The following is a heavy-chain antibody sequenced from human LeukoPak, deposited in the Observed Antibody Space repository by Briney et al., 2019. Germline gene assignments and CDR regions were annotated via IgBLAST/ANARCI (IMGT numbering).Heavy chain of an antibody. CDR3: ARGLGCCSGGSCYVERGGFDP. V-gene: IGHV3-21*01. D-gene: IGHD2-15*01. CDR1: GFTFSSYS. J-gene: IGHJ5*02. Sequence: PGGSLRLSCAASGFTFSSYSMNWVRQAPGKGLEWVSSISSSSSYIYYADSVKGRFTISRDNAKNSLYLQMNSLRAEDTAVYYCARGLGCCSGGSCYVERGGFDPWGQGTLVTVSS. CDR2: ISSSSSYI.